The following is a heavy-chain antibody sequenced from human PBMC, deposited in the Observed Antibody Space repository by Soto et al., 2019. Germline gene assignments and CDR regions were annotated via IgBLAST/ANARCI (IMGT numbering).Heavy chain of an antibody. D-gene: IGHD1-26*01. CDR2: ISGRGGTT. V-gene: IGHV3-23*01. J-gene: IGHJ3*01. Sequence: EVQLMESGGGLVQPGGSLRLSCAASGFTFSTYAMSWVRQAPGKGLEWVSAISGRGGTTYYADSVKGRFTISRDNSNSTLYLQMDGLKGEDTALYYCAKRDTTRARGAFDVWGQGTIVTVSS. CDR3: AKRDTTRARGAFDV. CDR1: GFTFSTYA.